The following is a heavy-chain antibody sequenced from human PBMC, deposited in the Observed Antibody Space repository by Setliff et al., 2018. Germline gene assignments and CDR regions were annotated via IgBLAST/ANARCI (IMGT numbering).Heavy chain of an antibody. CDR2: TIPLFGTT. V-gene: IGHV1-69*05. J-gene: IGHJ6*03. CDR1: GGTFSNYG. CDR3: AREGVDTRSSTDYRYYMDV. D-gene: IGHD5-18*01. Sequence: GASVKVSCKASGGTFSNYGVSWVRQAPGQGLEWMGGTIPLFGTTDYAQKFHGRVTIITXXXTSTAYMELSXXXXDDTAVYYCAREGVDTRSSTDYRYYMDVWGQGTTVTVSS.